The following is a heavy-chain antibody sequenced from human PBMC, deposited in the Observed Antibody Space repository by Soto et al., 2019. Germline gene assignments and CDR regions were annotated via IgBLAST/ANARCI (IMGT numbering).Heavy chain of an antibody. CDR1: GYTFISFD. J-gene: IGHJ6*02. V-gene: IGHV1-8*02. CDR3: TRGMFRDSTRRRQWEYYYYGLDV. CDR2: MNPNSGNT. Sequence: QVQLVQSGAEVKKPGASVKVSCKASGYTFISFDINWVRQATGQGLEWMGWMNPNSGNTGYAQTLQGRVTMTSDTSTGTAYMESSSLRSEDTAVYYCTRGMFRDSTRRRQWEYYYYGLDVWGQGTTVSVSS. D-gene: IGHD1-26*01.